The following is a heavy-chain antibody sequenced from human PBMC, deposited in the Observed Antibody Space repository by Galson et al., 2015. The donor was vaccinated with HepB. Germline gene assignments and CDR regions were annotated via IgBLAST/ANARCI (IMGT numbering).Heavy chain of an antibody. CDR3: ARESGDIGSYYNDAFDI. Sequence: SLRLSCAASGFTFSSSWMSWVRQAPGKGLEWVANIKQDGSEKYYVDSVKGRFTISRDNAKNSLYLQMNSLRAEDTAVYYCARESGDIGSYYNDAFDIWGQGTMVTVSS. V-gene: IGHV3-7*01. D-gene: IGHD1-26*01. CDR2: IKQDGSEK. J-gene: IGHJ3*02. CDR1: GFTFSSSW.